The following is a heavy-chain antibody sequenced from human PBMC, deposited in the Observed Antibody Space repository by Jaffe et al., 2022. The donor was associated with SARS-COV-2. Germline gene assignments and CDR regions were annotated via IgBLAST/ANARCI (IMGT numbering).Heavy chain of an antibody. D-gene: IGHD6-13*01. Sequence: EVQLLESGGGLVQPGGSLRLSCAASGFTFSSYAMSWVRQAPGKGLEWVSAISGSGGSTYYADSVKGRFTISRDNSKNTLYLQMNSLRAEDTAVYYCAKDLVLSSSWVGTLDYWGQGTLVTVSS. CDR1: GFTFSSYA. J-gene: IGHJ4*02. V-gene: IGHV3-23*01. CDR3: AKDLVLSSSWVGTLDY. CDR2: ISGSGGST.